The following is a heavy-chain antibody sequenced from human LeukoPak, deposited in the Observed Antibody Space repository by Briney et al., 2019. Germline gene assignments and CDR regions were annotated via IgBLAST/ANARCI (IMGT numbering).Heavy chain of an antibody. Sequence: ASVKVSCKASGYTFTGYYMHWVRQAPGQGLEWMGWINPNSGGTNYAQKLQGRVTMTTDTSTSTAYMELRSLRSDDTAVYYCARVARAAQGYYYYYMDVWGKGTTVTVSS. CDR3: ARVARAAQGYYYYYMDV. J-gene: IGHJ6*03. V-gene: IGHV1-2*02. D-gene: IGHD5-12*01. CDR2: INPNSGGT. CDR1: GYTFTGYY.